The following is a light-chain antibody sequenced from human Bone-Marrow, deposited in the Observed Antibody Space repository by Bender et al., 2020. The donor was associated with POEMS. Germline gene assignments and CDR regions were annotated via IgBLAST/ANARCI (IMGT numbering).Light chain of an antibody. CDR1: QLGKKY. CDR3: QSWDSDSVV. CDR2: QDN. Sequence: SCELTQPPSVSVSPGQTASITCSGDQLGKKYAAWYQQKPGQSPVMVIYQDNKRPSGIPERFSGSNSGDIATLTISGTQPLDEADYYCQSWDSDSVVFGGGTKLTVL. J-gene: IGLJ2*01. V-gene: IGLV3-1*01.